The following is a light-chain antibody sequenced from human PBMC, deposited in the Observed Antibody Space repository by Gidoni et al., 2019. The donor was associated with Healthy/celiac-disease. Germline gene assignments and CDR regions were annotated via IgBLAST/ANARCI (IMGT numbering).Light chain of an antibody. Sequence: AIRITQSPSPFSASTGDRVTITCRTRPSISSYLAWYQQKPGKAPKLLIYAASTLQSGVPSRFSGSGSGTDFTLTISCLQSEDFATYYCKQDYSYPRTFGQGTKVEIK. CDR3: KQDYSYPRT. J-gene: IGKJ1*01. V-gene: IGKV1-8*01. CDR1: PSISSY. CDR2: AAS.